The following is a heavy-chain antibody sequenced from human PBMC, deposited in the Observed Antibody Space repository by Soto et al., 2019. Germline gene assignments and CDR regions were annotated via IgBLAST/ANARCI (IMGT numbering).Heavy chain of an antibody. CDR1: GFTFSSYW. D-gene: IGHD2-2*01. J-gene: IGHJ4*02. V-gene: IGHV3-74*01. Sequence: EVQLVESGGGLVQPGGSLRLSCAASGFTFSSYWIHWVRQAPGKGLVWVSRINSDGSSTTYADSVKGRITISRDNAKNTLYLQMTSLRAEDTAVYYCARVSREVVPAAIDYWGQGTLVTVSS. CDR3: ARVSREVVPAAIDY. CDR2: INSDGSST.